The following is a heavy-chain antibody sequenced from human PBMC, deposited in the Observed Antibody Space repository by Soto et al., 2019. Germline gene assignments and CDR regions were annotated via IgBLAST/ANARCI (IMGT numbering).Heavy chain of an antibody. CDR3: ARHDLPYYYGSWSYYNWPTYGMDV. D-gene: IGHD3-10*01. J-gene: IGHJ6*02. Sequence: GESLKISCKGSGYSFTSYWIGWVRQMPGKGLEWMGIIYPGDSDTRYSPSFQGQVTISADKSISTAYLQWSSLKASDTAMYYCARHDLPYYYGSWSYYNWPTYGMDVWGQGTTVTVSS. V-gene: IGHV5-51*01. CDR1: GYSFTSYW. CDR2: IYPGDSDT.